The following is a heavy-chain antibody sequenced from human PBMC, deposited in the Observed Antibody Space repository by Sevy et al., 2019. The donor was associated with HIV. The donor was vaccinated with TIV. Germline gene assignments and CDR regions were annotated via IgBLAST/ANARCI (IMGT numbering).Heavy chain of an antibody. CDR2: ISYDGSNQ. CDR3: ARDPYYYDSSAQGGAFDI. J-gene: IGHJ3*02. D-gene: IGHD3-22*01. CDR1: GFTFSRYA. Sequence: GGSLRLSCAASGFTFSRYAMHWVRQAPGKGLEWVAVISYDGSNQYYADSVKGRFTISRDNSKNTLYLQMNSLRAEDTAVYYCARDPYYYDSSAQGGAFDIWGQGTMVTVSS. V-gene: IGHV3-30-3*01.